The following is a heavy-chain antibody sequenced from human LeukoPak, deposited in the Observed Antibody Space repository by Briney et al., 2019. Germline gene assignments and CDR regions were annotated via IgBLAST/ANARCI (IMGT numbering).Heavy chain of an antibody. D-gene: IGHD2-15*01. Sequence: ASVKVSCKASGYTFTNYGISWVRQAPGQGLEWMGWISAYNGNRNYAQNLQGRVTMTTDTSTSTAYMELRSLRSDDTAVYYCARGSPLYCSGGSCYAFWGQGTLVTVSS. CDR2: ISAYNGNR. CDR3: ARGSPLYCSGGSCYAF. CDR1: GYTFTNYG. V-gene: IGHV1-18*01. J-gene: IGHJ4*02.